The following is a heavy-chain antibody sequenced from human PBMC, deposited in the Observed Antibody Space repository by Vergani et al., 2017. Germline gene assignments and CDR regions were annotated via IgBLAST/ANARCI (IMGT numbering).Heavy chain of an antibody. CDR3: TRHVPCGDGACLHFDH. J-gene: IGHJ4*02. D-gene: IGHD2-21*01. V-gene: IGHV5-51*01. Sequence: EVMLVQSGAEVKKPGESLKISCKYSESSFISNEIAWVRQMSGKGLQWLGNINPIDSKIAYSPSFQGQAIMSLEQCITTAYLQWRSLKASDTAIYYCTRHVPCGDGACLHFDHWGQGTQVTVSS. CDR1: ESSFISNE. CDR2: INPIDSKI.